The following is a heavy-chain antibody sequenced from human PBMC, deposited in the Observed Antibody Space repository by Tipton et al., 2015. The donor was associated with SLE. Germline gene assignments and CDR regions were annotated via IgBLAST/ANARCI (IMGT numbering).Heavy chain of an antibody. V-gene: IGHV4-59*12. CDR3: ARISGSFDDWFAA. Sequence: GLVKPSETLSLTCTVSGGSISSYYWSWIRQPPGRGLEWIGSINYSGSTYYNPSLRSRVTISIDTSKNQFSLNLDSVSAADTAVYYCARISGSFDDWFAAWSQGTLVTVSS. CDR1: GGSISSYY. J-gene: IGHJ5*02. D-gene: IGHD1-26*01. CDR2: INYSGST.